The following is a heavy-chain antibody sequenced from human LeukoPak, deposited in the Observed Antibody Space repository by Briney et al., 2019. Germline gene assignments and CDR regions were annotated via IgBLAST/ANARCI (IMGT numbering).Heavy chain of an antibody. V-gene: IGHV5-51*01. CDR2: IYPGDSDT. CDR1: GYSFTSYW. Sequence: GESLKISCKGSGYSFTSYWIGWVRQMPGKGLEWMGIIYPGDSDTRYSPSFQGQVTTSANKSISTAYLQWSSLKASDTAMYYCARTRRGYGSGSYSDIWGKGTTVTVSS. D-gene: IGHD3-10*01. CDR3: ARTRRGYGSGSYSDI. J-gene: IGHJ6*04.